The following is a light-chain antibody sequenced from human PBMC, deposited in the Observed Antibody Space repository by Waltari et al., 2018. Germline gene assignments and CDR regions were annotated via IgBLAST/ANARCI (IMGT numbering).Light chain of an antibody. Sequence: EIVMTQSTAPLSVSPGERATLSGRASQSIRSDLAWYQQKPGQTPRLLIYGASTRATGIPARFSGSGSGTDFTLTISSLQSEDFAVYYCQEYNDWPPTWTFGQGTKVEI. J-gene: IGKJ1*01. CDR1: QSIRSD. CDR2: GAS. CDR3: QEYNDWPPTWT. V-gene: IGKV3-15*01.